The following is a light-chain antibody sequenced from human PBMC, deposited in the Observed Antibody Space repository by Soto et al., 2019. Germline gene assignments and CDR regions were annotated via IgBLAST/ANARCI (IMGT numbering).Light chain of an antibody. CDR3: QQRSNWPSIT. CDR1: QSVSSY. Sequence: EIVLTQSPATLSLSPVERATLSFMASQSVSSYLAWYQQKPGQAPRLLIYDASNRATGIPARFSGSGSGTDFTLTISSLEPEDFAVYYCQQRSNWPSITFGQGTRLEIK. CDR2: DAS. J-gene: IGKJ5*01. V-gene: IGKV3-11*01.